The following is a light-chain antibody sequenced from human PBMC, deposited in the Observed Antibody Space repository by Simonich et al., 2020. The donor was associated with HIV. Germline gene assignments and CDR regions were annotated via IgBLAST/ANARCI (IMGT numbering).Light chain of an antibody. CDR1: QSINSW. V-gene: IGKV1-5*03. J-gene: IGKJ3*01. Sequence: DIQMTQSPSTLSASVGDRVTITCRASQSINSWLAWYQQKPGKAPKLLIYKASSLKSGVPSRFSGSGSGTEFTLTISSLQPEDFATYYCQHLNSVPFTFGPGTKVDI. CDR3: QHLNSVPFT. CDR2: KAS.